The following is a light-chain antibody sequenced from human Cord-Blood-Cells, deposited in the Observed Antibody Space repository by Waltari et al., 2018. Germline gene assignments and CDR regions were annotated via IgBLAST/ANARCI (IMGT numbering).Light chain of an antibody. V-gene: IGLV2-23*03. Sequence: QSALTQPASVSGPPGQSFTISCTGTSSDVVSSNLVSWYQQHPGKAPKLMIYEGSKRPSGVSNRFSGSKSGNTASLTISGLQAEDEADYYCCSYAGSSTFVVFGGGTKLTVL. CDR3: CSYAGSSTFVV. CDR2: EGS. CDR1: SSDVVSSNL. J-gene: IGLJ2*01.